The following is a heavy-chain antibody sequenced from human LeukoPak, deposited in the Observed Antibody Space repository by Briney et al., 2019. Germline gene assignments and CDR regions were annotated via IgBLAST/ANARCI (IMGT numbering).Heavy chain of an antibody. D-gene: IGHD2-2*01. CDR1: GFTFSSYD. Sequence: HPGGSLRLSCAASGFTFSSYDMHWVRQAPGKGLEWVSFIRHDGTNKYYADFVKGRFTISRDNSKKTLFLQMSSLRAEDTAMYYCAKVGYCSDSRCSQFDYWGQGTLVTVSS. V-gene: IGHV3-30*02. J-gene: IGHJ4*02. CDR2: IRHDGTNK. CDR3: AKVGYCSDSRCSQFDY.